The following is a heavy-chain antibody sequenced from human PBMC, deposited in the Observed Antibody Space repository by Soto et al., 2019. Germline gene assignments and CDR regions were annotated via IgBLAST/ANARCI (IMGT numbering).Heavy chain of an antibody. CDR3: ARDRIGTEIFDY. CDR1: GSTFSSYG. J-gene: IGHJ4*02. Sequence: GGSLRLSCVASGSTFSSYGMHWVRQAPGKGLEWVAVIWYDASNKYYADSVKGRFTISRDNTKNTMYLQMNSLRAEDTAVYYCARDRIGTEIFDYWGQETLVTVSS. D-gene: IGHD1-7*01. V-gene: IGHV3-33*01. CDR2: IWYDASNK.